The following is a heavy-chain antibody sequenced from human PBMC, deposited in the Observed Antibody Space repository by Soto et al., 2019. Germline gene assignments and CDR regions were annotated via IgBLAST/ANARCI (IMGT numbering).Heavy chain of an antibody. J-gene: IGHJ4*02. D-gene: IGHD6-19*01. Sequence: QVQLVESGGGVVQPGRSLRLSCAASGFTFSSYAMHWVRQAPGKGLEWVAVISYDGSNKYYADSVKGRFTISRDNFKITLYLQMNSLRAEDTAVYYCAREFRDSSGCDYWGQGTLVTVSS. V-gene: IGHV3-30-3*01. CDR2: ISYDGSNK. CDR1: GFTFSSYA. CDR3: AREFRDSSGCDY.